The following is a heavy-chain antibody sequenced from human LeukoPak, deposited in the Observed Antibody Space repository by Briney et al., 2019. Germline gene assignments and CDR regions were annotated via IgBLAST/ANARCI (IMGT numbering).Heavy chain of an antibody. CDR3: ARGEVAAAGGYYYYGMDV. CDR1: GFTFSSYD. CDR2: IGTAVDT. Sequence: GGSLRLSCAASGFTFSSYDMHWVRQATGKGLEWVSAIGTAVDTYYPGSVKGRFTISRENAKNSLYLQMNSLRAGDTAVYYCARGEVAAAGGYYYYGMDVWGQGTTVTVSS. D-gene: IGHD6-13*01. V-gene: IGHV3-13*01. J-gene: IGHJ6*02.